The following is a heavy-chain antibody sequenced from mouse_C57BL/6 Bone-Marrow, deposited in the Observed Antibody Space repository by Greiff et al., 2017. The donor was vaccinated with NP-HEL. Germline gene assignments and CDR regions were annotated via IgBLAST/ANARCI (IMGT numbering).Heavy chain of an antibody. D-gene: IGHD1-1*01. J-gene: IGHJ2*01. Sequence: VQLKESGGGLVQPGESLKLSCESNEYEFPSHDMSWVRKTPEKRLELVAAINSDGGSTYYPDTMERRFIISRDNTKKTLYLQMSSLRSEDAALYYCARHPVYYYGSSPYYLDYWGQGTTLTVSS. V-gene: IGHV5-2*01. CDR1: EYEFPSHD. CDR3: ARHPVYYYGSSPYYLDY. CDR2: INSDGGST.